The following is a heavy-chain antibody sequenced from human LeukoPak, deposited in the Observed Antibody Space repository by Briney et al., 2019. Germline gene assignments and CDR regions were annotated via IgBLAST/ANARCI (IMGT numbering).Heavy chain of an antibody. CDR1: GGTFSSYA. CDR3: AKVFIAVAAGGWFDP. Sequence: GASVKVSCKASGGTFSSYAISWVRQAPGQGLEWMGGIIPIFGTANYAQKFQGRVTITTDGSTSTAYMELSSLRSEDTAVYYCAKVFIAVAAGGWFDPWGQGTLVTVSS. J-gene: IGHJ5*02. D-gene: IGHD6-19*01. V-gene: IGHV1-69*05. CDR2: IIPIFGTA.